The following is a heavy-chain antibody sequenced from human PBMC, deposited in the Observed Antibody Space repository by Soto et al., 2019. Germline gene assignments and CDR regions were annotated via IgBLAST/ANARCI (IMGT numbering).Heavy chain of an antibody. J-gene: IGHJ5*02. Sequence: QVQLQESGPGLVKPSQTLSLTCTVSGGSISSGGYYWSWIRQHPGKGLEWIGYIYYSGSTYYNPSLKTRVTISVDTSKNQFSLKLSSVTAADTAVYYCARGETDDYTGWFDPWGQGTLVTVSS. V-gene: IGHV4-31*03. CDR3: ARGETDDYTGWFDP. CDR1: GGSISSGGYY. D-gene: IGHD4-4*01. CDR2: IYYSGST.